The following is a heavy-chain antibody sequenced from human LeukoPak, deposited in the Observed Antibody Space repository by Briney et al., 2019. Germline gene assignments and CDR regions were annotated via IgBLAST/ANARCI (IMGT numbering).Heavy chain of an antibody. V-gene: IGHV3-7*05. CDR2: IKQDGSEK. J-gene: IGHJ4*02. D-gene: IGHD3-10*01. CDR1: RFTFSDYW. Sequence: GGSLRLSCAASRFTFSDYWMSWVSQAPGKGLEWVANIKQDGSEKYYVDSVKGRFTISRDNAKNSLYLQMNSLRAEDTAVYYCARSHRSFASGSGDFWGQGTLVIVSS. CDR3: ARSHRSFASGSGDF.